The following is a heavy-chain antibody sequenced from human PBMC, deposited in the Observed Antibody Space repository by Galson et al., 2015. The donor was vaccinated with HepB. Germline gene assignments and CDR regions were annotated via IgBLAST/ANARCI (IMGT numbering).Heavy chain of an antibody. CDR2: INQDGSER. CDR3: ATEWECSGGRCYHSGGAY. D-gene: IGHD2-15*01. V-gene: IGHV3-7*03. Sequence: SLRLSCAASGFTFSNFWMSWVRQAPGKGLEWVANINQDGSERYYVDSVEGRFTISRDNAKKSLYLQMNSLRAEDTAVFYCATEWECSGGRCYHSGGAYWGQGTQVTVSS. CDR1: GFTFSNFW. J-gene: IGHJ4*02.